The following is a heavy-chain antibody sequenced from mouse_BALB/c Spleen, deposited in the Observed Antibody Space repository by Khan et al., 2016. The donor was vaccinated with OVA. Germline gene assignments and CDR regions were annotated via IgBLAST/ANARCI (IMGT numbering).Heavy chain of an antibody. CDR3: ARPPYFSYGMVY. CDR1: GYTFTNYG. J-gene: IGHJ4*01. CDR2: INTYTGEP. Sequence: QIQLVQSGPELMKPGETVKISCKASGYTFTNYGMNWVKQAPGKGLKWMGWINTYTGEPTYADDFKGRFAFSLETSASTAYLQINNLKNEDTATYFCARPPYFSYGMVYWGQGTSVTVSS. V-gene: IGHV9-3-1*01. D-gene: IGHD2-10*01.